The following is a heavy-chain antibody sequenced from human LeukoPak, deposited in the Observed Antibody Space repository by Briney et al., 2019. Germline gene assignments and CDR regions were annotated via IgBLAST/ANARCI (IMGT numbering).Heavy chain of an antibody. CDR3: ARDSGYSYGFSASGFDY. V-gene: IGHV4-59*01. D-gene: IGHD5-18*01. J-gene: IGHJ4*02. Sequence: SETPSLACTVSVGSISSYYWGWIRQPPEKGLEWIGYIYYSGSTNYNPSRKSRVTISVDTSKNQLSLKLSSVTAADTAVYYCARDSGYSYGFSASGFDYWGQGTLVTVSS. CDR2: IYYSGST. CDR1: VGSISSYY.